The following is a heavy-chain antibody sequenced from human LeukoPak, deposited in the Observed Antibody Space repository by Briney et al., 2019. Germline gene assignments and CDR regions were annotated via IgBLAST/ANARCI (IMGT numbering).Heavy chain of an antibody. D-gene: IGHD3-22*01. J-gene: IGHJ4*02. V-gene: IGHV3-74*01. Sequence: PGGSLSPSCEVSGFTFRGYTIHCARQAPGKGLVWVSRISPDGSTNSYADSVKGRFTISRDNAKNTLYLQMSSMRAEDTAVYYCARDFYTSYHHSIGDDFDYWGQGSLVTVSS. CDR2: ISPDGSTN. CDR1: GFTFRGYT. CDR3: ARDFYTSYHHSIGDDFDY.